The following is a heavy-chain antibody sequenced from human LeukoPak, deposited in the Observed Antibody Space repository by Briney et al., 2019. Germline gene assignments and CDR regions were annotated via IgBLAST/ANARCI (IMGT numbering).Heavy chain of an antibody. J-gene: IGHJ4*02. Sequence: GGSLRLSCAAFGFTFSSYGMVWVRQPPGKGLEYVSVINTDGGSTYHAHSVKGRFTISRDNSKSTLYLQMGSLRAEDMAVYFCARRIGYCSGGTCYFDYWGQGTLVTVSS. V-gene: IGHV3-64*01. CDR2: INTDGGST. CDR1: GFTFSSYG. CDR3: ARRIGYCSGGTCYFDY. D-gene: IGHD2-15*01.